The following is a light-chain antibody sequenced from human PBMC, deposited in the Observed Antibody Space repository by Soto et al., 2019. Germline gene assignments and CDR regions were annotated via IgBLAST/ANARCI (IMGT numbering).Light chain of an antibody. Sequence: EIVMTQSSATLSVSPGEGATVSCRASQSVSSHLAWYQHKPGQAPRLLFYDASTRATGIPARFSGSGSGTEFTLTISSLEPEDFAVYYCQQRSNWPTFGQGTKVDI. CDR1: QSVSSH. J-gene: IGKJ1*01. V-gene: IGKV3-11*01. CDR2: DAS. CDR3: QQRSNWPT.